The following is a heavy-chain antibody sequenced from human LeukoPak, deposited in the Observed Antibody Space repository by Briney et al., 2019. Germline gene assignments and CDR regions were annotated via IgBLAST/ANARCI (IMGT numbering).Heavy chain of an antibody. Sequence: GASVKVSCKASGGTFSSYAISWVRQAPGQVLEWMGRIIPIFGIANYAQKFQGRVTITADKSTSTAYMELSSLRSEDTAVYYCASSRLTGTNSYYYYGMDVWGQGTTVTVSS. CDR2: IIPIFGIA. D-gene: IGHD1-7*01. J-gene: IGHJ6*02. CDR3: ASSRLTGTNSYYYYGMDV. V-gene: IGHV1-69*04. CDR1: GGTFSSYA.